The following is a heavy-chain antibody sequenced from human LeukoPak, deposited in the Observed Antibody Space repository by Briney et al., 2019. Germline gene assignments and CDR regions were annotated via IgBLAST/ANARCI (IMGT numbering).Heavy chain of an antibody. Sequence: PSETLSLTCTVSGGSISSYYWSWIRQPPGKGLEWIGYIYYSGSTNYNPSLKSRVTRSVDTSKNQFSLKLSSVTAADTAVYYCARGDYDILTGYSNSYYFDYWGQGTLVTVSS. CDR1: GGSISSYY. CDR2: IYYSGST. J-gene: IGHJ4*02. D-gene: IGHD3-9*01. V-gene: IGHV4-59*01. CDR3: ARGDYDILTGYSNSYYFDY.